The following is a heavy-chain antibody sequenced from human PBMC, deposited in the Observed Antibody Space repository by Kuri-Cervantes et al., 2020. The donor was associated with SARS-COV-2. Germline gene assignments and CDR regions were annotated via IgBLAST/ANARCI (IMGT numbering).Heavy chain of an antibody. CDR2: INPSTGTT. CDR3: ARGLVGAHSFDY. CDR1: GYPFTDYP. J-gene: IGHJ4*02. Sequence: ASVKVSCKASGYPFTDYPMHWARQAPGQGLEWMGIINPSTGTTTYAQKFQGRVTMTRDTSTSTVYMELSSLRSEDTAVYYCARGLVGAHSFDYWGQGTLVTVSS. D-gene: IGHD1-26*01. V-gene: IGHV1-46*01.